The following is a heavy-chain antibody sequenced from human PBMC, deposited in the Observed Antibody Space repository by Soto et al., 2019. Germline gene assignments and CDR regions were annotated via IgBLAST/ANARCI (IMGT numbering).Heavy chain of an antibody. V-gene: IGHV4-30-2*01. J-gene: IGHJ5*02. D-gene: IGHD1-1*01. CDR3: ARDQLEGNCFHP. CDR2: IYPSGST. Sequence: QLQLQESGSGLVRPSQTLSLTCAVSGGSISSGGYSWNWIRQPPGKVLEWIGHIYPSGSTLYNPSLKSRATISVDKSKNQFSLRLFSVPAADTAVYYCARDQLEGNCFHPWGQGTLVTVSS. CDR1: GGSISSGGYS.